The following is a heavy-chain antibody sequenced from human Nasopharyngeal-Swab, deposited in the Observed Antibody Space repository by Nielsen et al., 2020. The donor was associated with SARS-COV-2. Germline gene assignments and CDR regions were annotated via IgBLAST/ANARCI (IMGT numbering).Heavy chain of an antibody. CDR3: ARDTSVDIVLLYYGMDV. CDR1: GFTFSDYY. J-gene: IGHJ6*02. CDR2: ISFDGSKK. D-gene: IGHD5-12*01. V-gene: IGHV3-30*03. Sequence: GESLKISCAASGFTFSDYYMSWIRQAPGKGLEWVAVISFDGSKKYYADSVKGRFTISRDSSKNTLYLQMNSLRTEDTAVYYCARDTSVDIVLLYYGMDVWGQGTTVTVSS.